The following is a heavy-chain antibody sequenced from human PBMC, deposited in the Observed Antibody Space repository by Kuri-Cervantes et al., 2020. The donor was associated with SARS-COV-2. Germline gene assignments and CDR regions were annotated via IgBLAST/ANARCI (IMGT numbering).Heavy chain of an antibody. CDR3: TTGQVYDFWSGYSRSVDY. D-gene: IGHD3-3*01. CDR2: IKSKTDGGTT. V-gene: IGHV3-15*07. J-gene: IGHJ4*02. CDR1: GFTFSNAW. Sequence: GESLKISCAASGFTFSNAWMNWVRQAPGKGLEWVGRIKSKTDGGTTDYAAPVKGRFTISRDDSKNTLYLQMNSLKTEDTAEYYCTTGQVYDFWSGYSRSVDYWGQGTLVTVSS.